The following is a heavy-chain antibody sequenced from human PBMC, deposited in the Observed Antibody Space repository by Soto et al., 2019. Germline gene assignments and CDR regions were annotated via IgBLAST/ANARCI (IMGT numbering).Heavy chain of an antibody. J-gene: IGHJ1*01. CDR2: INQGGSQK. D-gene: IGHD3-16*01. CDR1: GFRFSSSW. Sequence: EVQLVESGGGLVQPGGSLRLSCAGSGFRFSSSWTSWIRQAPGKGLEWVAHINQGGSQKYYVDSAKGRFTISRDNAKTSLYLQMNNLRAEDTATYYCASWADAADEDYFHHWGQGTLVTVSS. V-gene: IGHV3-7*03. CDR3: ASWADAADEDYFHH.